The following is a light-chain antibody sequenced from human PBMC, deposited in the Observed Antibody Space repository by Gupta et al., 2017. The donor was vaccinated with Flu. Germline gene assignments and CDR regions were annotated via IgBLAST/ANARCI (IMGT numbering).Light chain of an antibody. CDR1: QGISNS. CDR3: QQLNSYPRT. J-gene: IGKJ1*01. Sequence: GDRVTITCRASQGISNSLAWYQQRPGEVPRLLISVASTLQSGVPARFSGSGSGTEFTLTISSLQPEDFATYYCQQLNSYPRTFGQGTKVEIQ. V-gene: IGKV1-9*01. CDR2: VAS.